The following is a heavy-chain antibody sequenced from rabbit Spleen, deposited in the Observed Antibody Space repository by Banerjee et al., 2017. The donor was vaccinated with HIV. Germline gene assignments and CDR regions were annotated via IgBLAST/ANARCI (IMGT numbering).Heavy chain of an antibody. CDR2: INAVTGKA. CDR3: ARGDGYAYGGYDL. J-gene: IGHJ3*01. V-gene: IGHV1S45*01. CDR1: GFSFSNKAV. D-gene: IGHD6-1*01. Sequence: QEQLVESGGGLVKPEGSLKLSCTASGFSFSNKAVMCWVRQAPGKGLEWIACINAVTGKAVYANWAKGRSTFSKTSSTTVTLQMTSLTAADTASYFCARGDGYAYGGYDLWGQGTLVTVS.